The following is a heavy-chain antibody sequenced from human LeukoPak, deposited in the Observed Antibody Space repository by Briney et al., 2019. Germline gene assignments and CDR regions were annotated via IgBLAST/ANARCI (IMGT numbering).Heavy chain of an antibody. CDR2: IYYSGST. D-gene: IGHD2-8*01. V-gene: IGHV4-39*07. CDR1: GGSISSSSYY. CDR3: KLGGTNGVN. Sequence: SETLSLTCTVSGGSISSSSYYWGWIRQPPGKGPEWIGSIYYSGSTYYNPSLKSRVTISVDTSKNQFSLKLSSVTAADTAVYYCKLGGTNGVNWGQGTLVTVSS. J-gene: IGHJ4*02.